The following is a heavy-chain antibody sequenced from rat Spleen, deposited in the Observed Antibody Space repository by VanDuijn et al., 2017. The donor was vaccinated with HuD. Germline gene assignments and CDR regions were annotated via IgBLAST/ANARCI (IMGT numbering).Heavy chain of an antibody. J-gene: IGHJ2*01. D-gene: IGHD1-11*01. V-gene: IGHV2-43*01. CDR1: GFSLTSYH. CDR3: ARGGRTEGPGDFDY. Sequence: QVQLKESGPGLVQPSQTLSLTCTVSGFSLTSYHISWVRQPPGKGLEWLGVIWSGGAQDYISPLKTRLSISRDTSKNQVFLKMNGLQSEDTTTYYGARGGRTEGPGDFDYWGQGVMVTVSS. CDR2: IWSGGAQ.